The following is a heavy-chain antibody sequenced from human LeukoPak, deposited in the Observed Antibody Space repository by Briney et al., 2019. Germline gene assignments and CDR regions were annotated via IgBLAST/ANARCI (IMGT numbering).Heavy chain of an antibody. CDR3: ARNAI. V-gene: IGHV3-48*02. D-gene: IGHD1-1*01. J-gene: IGHJ4*02. CDR1: GFTFSSYS. Sequence: PGGSLRLSCAASGFTFSSYSMNWVRQAPGKGLEWVSYISTSGNTVYYADSVKGRFTISRDNAKNSLYLQMNSLRDEDTAVFYCARNAIWGQGTLVTVSS. CDR2: ISTSGNTV.